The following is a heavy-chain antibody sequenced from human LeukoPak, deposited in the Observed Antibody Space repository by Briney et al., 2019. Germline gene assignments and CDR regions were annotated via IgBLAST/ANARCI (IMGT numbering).Heavy chain of an antibody. V-gene: IGHV3-21*01. CDR2: ISSSSSYI. J-gene: IGHJ4*02. D-gene: IGHD6-19*01. CDR3: ARGPRGSGWYNDY. CDR1: GFTFSSYS. Sequence: GGSLRLSCEASGFTFSSYSMNWVRQAPGKGLEWVSSISSSSSYIYYADSVKGRFTISRDNAKNSLYLQMNSLRAEDTAVYYCARGPRGSGWYNDYWGQGTLVTVSS.